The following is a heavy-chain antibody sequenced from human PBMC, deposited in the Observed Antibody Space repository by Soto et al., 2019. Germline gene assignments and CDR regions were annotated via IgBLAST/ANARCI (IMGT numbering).Heavy chain of an antibody. J-gene: IGHJ4*02. CDR3: ATGSGTYRYYFDY. Sequence: SETLSLTCTVSGGSISRYYWSWIRQPPGKGLEWIGYIYYSGSTNYNPSLKSRVTISVDTSKNQFSLKLSSVTAADTAVYYCATGSGTYRYYFDYWGQGTLVTVSS. CDR2: IYYSGST. CDR1: GGSISRYY. D-gene: IGHD3-10*01. V-gene: IGHV4-59*01.